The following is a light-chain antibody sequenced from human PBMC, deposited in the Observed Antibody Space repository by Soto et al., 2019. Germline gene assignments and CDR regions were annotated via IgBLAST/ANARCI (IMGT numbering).Light chain of an antibody. Sequence: EIVLTQSPGTLSLSPGERATLSCRASQSVSSSYLAWYQQKPGQAPRLLIYGASSRATGIPDRFSGSGSGTAFTLTISRLEPEDFAVYNCQHYGSSPLFTFAPGTKGNIK. CDR1: QSVSSSY. J-gene: IGKJ3*01. V-gene: IGKV3-20*01. CDR2: GAS. CDR3: QHYGSSPLFT.